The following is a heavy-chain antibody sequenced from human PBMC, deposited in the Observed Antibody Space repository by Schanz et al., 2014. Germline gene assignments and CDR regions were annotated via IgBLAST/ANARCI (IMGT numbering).Heavy chain of an antibody. CDR1: GYTFTSDS. Sequence: QVQLVQSGAEVKKPGASVKVSCKASGYTFTSDSMHWVRQAPGQGLEWMGMINPSGGSTTYAQKFQGRVTMTRDTSTSTVYMELSSLRSEDTAVYYCARDYYDSSGYYYCDYWGQGTLXTVSS. J-gene: IGHJ4*02. D-gene: IGHD3-22*01. V-gene: IGHV1-46*01. CDR3: ARDYYDSSGYYYCDY. CDR2: INPSGGST.